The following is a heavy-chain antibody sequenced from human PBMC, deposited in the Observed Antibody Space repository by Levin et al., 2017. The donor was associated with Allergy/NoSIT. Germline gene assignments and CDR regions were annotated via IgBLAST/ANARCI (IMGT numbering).Heavy chain of an antibody. CDR3: ARVVVTATNWFDP. CDR2: IYYSGST. CDR1: GGSISSGGYY. D-gene: IGHD2-21*02. Sequence: SCTVSGGSISSGGYYWSWIRQHPGKGLEWIGYIYYSGSTYYNPSLKSRVTISVDTSKNQFSLKLSSVTAADTAVYYCARVVVTATNWFDPWGQGTLVTVSS. V-gene: IGHV4-31*03. J-gene: IGHJ5*02.